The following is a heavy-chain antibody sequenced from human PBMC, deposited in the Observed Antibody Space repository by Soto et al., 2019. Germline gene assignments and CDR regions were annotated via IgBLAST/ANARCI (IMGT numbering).Heavy chain of an antibody. D-gene: IGHD2-2*01. CDR2: IYNGGST. CDR1: VGSISGYY. CDR3: ARGRYCTSTCYSGLWWFDP. Sequence: QVQLQESGPGRVKPSETLSLTCPVSVGSISGYYWSWIRQPPGKGLEWIGYIYNGGSTNYNSSLKGRVTISIDTSKNQFSLKVRSVTAADTAIYYCARGRYCTSTCYSGLWWFDPWGQGTLVTVSS. J-gene: IGHJ5*02. V-gene: IGHV4-59*01.